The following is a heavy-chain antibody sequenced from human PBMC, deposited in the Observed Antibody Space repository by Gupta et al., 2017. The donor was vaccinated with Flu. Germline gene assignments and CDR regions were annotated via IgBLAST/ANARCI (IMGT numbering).Heavy chain of an antibody. CDR3: ARDFVVVVADGDFDI. CDR2: INPKSGDT. V-gene: IGHV1-2*02. D-gene: IGHD2-15*01. J-gene: IGHJ4*02. Sequence: IHWVRQAPGQGLEWMGWINPKSGDTDYAQKFEGRVAMTRDTSINTAYMEMSRLIFDDTAVYYRARDFVVVVADGDFDIWGQGTLVTVSS.